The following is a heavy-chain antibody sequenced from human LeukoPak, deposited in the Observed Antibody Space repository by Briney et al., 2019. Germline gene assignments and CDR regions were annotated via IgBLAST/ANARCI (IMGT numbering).Heavy chain of an antibody. CDR1: GGSISSSSYY. V-gene: IGHV4-39*01. D-gene: IGHD3-16*01. J-gene: IGHJ4*02. CDR3: ARLRLRDYVWGSRRPLYYFDY. Sequence: SETLSLTCTVSGGSISSSSYYWGWIRQPPGKGLEWIGSIYYSGSTYYNPSLKSRVTISVDTSKNQFSLKLSSVTAADTAVYYCARLRLRDYVWGSRRPLYYFDYWGQGTLVTVSS. CDR2: IYYSGST.